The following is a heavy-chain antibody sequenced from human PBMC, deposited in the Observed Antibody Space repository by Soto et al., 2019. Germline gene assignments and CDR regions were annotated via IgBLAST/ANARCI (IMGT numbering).Heavy chain of an antibody. CDR2: TYYRSKWYN. D-gene: IGHD6-6*01. V-gene: IGHV6-1*01. CDR3: ARDEAWSSSSPPNWFDP. CDR1: WDSVSSNCAA. J-gene: IGHJ5*02. Sequence: PSQTLSLTCAISWDSVSSNCAAWNWFRQSPSRGLEWLGRTYYRSKWYNDYAVSVKSRITINPDTSKNQFSLQLNSVTPEDTAVYYCARDEAWSSSSPPNWFDPWGQGTLGTVSS.